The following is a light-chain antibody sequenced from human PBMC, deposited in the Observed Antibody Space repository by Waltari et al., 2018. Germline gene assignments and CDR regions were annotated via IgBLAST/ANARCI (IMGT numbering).Light chain of an antibody. Sequence: QSALTQPASVSGSPGQSITIAGTGTSSDVGYYNYVSWDQQHPGKAPTLMIYDVTKRPSGVSNRFSGSKSGNTASLTISGLQAEDEGDYYCCSYAGSSTFAFGGGTKLTVL. CDR3: CSYAGSSTFA. J-gene: IGLJ2*01. CDR1: SSDVGYYNY. CDR2: DVT. V-gene: IGLV2-23*02.